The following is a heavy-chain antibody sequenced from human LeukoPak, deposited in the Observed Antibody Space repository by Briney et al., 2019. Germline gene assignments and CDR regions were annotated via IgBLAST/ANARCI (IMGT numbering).Heavy chain of an antibody. CDR1: GFTFSSSA. Sequence: GGSLRLSCAASGFTFSSSAMSWVRQAPGKGLEWVSSISGSGSGGSTYYADSVKGRFTISRDNSKNTLYLQMDSLRAEDTAVYYCAREIVAGAGEDYFDQWGQRILVTVSS. V-gene: IGHV3-23*01. J-gene: IGHJ4*02. CDR3: AREIVAGAGEDYFDQ. CDR2: ISGSGSGGST. D-gene: IGHD6-13*01.